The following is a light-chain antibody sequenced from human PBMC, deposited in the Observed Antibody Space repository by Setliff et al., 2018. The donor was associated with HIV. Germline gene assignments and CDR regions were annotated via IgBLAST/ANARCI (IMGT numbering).Light chain of an antibody. V-gene: IGLV2-14*01. CDR2: EVS. CDR1: SSDVGGHNS. CDR3: SSYTNSVPRV. Sequence: QSVLTQPASVSGSLGQSITISCTGTSSDVGGHNSVSWYQQHPGKAPKVMIYEVSNRPSGVSNRFSGSKSGNTATLTISGLQAEDEADYYCSSYTNSVPRVFGTGTKVTVL. J-gene: IGLJ1*01.